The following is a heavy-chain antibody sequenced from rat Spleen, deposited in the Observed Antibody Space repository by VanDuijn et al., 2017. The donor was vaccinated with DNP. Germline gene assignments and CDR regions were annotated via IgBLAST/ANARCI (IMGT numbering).Heavy chain of an antibody. J-gene: IGHJ2*01. V-gene: IGHV3-1*01. CDR2: ISDSGST. CDR1: GYSITSTY. Sequence: EVQLQESGPGLVKPSQSLSLTCSVTGYSITSTYWGWIRKFPGNKMEWIGHISDSGSTSYNPSLKSRISITRDTSKNQFFLQLNSVTTEDTATYYCASYYPGITYFDYWGQGVMVTVSS. CDR3: ASYYPGITYFDY. D-gene: IGHD1-4*01.